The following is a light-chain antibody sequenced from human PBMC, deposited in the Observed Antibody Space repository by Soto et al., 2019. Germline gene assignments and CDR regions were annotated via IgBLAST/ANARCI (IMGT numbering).Light chain of an antibody. Sequence: EIMMTQSPATLSVSPGERATLSCRASQSVRSNLAWYQQKPGQAPRLLIYGASTRATDIPARFSGSGSGTEFTLTISSLQSEDFAVYYCQQYNKWPAITFGQGTRLEIK. V-gene: IGKV3-15*01. J-gene: IGKJ5*01. CDR1: QSVRSN. CDR3: QQYNKWPAIT. CDR2: GAS.